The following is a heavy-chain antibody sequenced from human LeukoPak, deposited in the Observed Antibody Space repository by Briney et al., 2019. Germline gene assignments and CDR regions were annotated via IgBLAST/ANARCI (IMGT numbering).Heavy chain of an antibody. D-gene: IGHD3-10*01. Sequence: GGSLRLSCAASGFTFSNYAMSWVRQAPGKGLEWVSAISGSGGYTVHADSVKGRFTISRDNSKNTLYLQMNSLRVEDTAVYYCAKEGYYGSGSYYRRGFDYWGQGTLVTASS. V-gene: IGHV3-23*01. CDR3: AKEGYYGSGSYYRRGFDY. CDR1: GFTFSNYA. CDR2: ISGSGGYT. J-gene: IGHJ4*02.